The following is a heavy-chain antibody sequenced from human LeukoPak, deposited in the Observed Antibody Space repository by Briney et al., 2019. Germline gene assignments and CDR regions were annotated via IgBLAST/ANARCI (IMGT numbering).Heavy chain of an antibody. CDR1: RFTFSSYW. CDR2: INSDGSST. CDR3: TRDLDGSGIVHWFDP. V-gene: IGHV3-74*01. J-gene: IGHJ5*02. D-gene: IGHD3-10*01. Sequence: QPGGSLRLSCAASRFTFSSYWTHWVRQAPGKGLVWVSRINSDGSSTTYADSVKGRFTISRDNAKNTLYLQMNSLRVEDTAVYYCTRDLDGSGIVHWFDPWGQGTLVTVSS.